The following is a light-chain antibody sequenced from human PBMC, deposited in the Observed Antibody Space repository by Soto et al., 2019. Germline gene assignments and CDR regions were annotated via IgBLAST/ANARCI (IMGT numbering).Light chain of an antibody. V-gene: IGKV3-15*01. CDR3: QQYNSWLWT. CDR1: QSVTSN. J-gene: IGKJ5*01. Sequence: EIVLTQSPATLSLSPGERATLSCRASQSVTSNYLAWYQQKPGQAPRLLIYGASTRATGIPARFSGSGSGTEFTLIISSLQSEDSAVYYCQQYNSWLWTFGQGTRLEIK. CDR2: GAS.